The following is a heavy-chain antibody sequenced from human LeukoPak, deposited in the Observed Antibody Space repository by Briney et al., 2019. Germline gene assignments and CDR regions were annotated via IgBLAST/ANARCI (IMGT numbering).Heavy chain of an antibody. CDR1: GYTFTSYG. V-gene: IGHV1-18*01. J-gene: IGHJ6*03. Sequence: ASMKVSCKASGYTFTSYGISWVRQAPGQGLEWMGWISTYNGNTNYAQNLQGRVTMTTDTSTSTAYMELRSLRSDDTAVYYCARDHAPLEWFYMDVWGKGTTVTVSS. CDR3: ARDHAPLEWFYMDV. D-gene: IGHD3-3*01. CDR2: ISTYNGNT.